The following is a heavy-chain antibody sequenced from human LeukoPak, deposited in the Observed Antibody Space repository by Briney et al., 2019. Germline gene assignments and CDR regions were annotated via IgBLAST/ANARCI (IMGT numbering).Heavy chain of an antibody. CDR1: RFTFNTYG. CDR2: ISYDGSNK. CDR3: AKDWGSGARYYYYGMDV. J-gene: IGHJ6*02. V-gene: IGHV3-30*18. Sequence: GGSLRLSCAASRFTFNTYGIHWVRQAPGKGLEWVAVISYDGSNKYYADSVKGRFTISRDNSKNTLYLQINSLRAEDTAVYYCAKDWGSGARYYYYGMDVWGQGTTVTVSS. D-gene: IGHD3-16*01.